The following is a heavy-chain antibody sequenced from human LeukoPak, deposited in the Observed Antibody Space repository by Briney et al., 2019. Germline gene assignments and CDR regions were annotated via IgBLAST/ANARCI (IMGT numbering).Heavy chain of an antibody. V-gene: IGHV1-69*13. CDR2: IIPIFGTA. CDR3: ACSSGSYTGAFDY. Sequence: SVKVSCKASGGTFSSYAISWVRQAPGQGLEWMGGIIPIFGTANYAQKFQGRVTITADESTSTAYMELSSLRSEDTAVYYCACSSGSYTGAFDYWGQGTLVTVSS. J-gene: IGHJ4*02. CDR1: GGTFSSYA. D-gene: IGHD3-10*01.